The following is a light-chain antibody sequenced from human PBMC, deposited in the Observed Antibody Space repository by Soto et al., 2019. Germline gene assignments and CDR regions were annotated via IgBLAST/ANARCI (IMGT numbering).Light chain of an antibody. J-gene: IGKJ3*01. CDR1: PGVSSY. Sequence: DIQLTQSPSILSASVGDRVTITCRASPGVSSYLAWYQQKPGKAPELLIFSASTLVRGVPSRFSGSGSETDFTLTISSLQPEDSATYYCQQLNSYPFTFGPGTKVTLK. CDR3: QQLNSYPFT. V-gene: IGKV1-9*01. CDR2: SAS.